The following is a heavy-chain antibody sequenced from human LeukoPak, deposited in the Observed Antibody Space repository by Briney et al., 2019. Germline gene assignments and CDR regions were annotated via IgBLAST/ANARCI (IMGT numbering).Heavy chain of an antibody. J-gene: IGHJ6*03. CDR1: GGTFSSYA. V-gene: IGHV1-69*06. CDR3: ARDGGLCSSTSCYGYYYYYYMDV. D-gene: IGHD2-2*01. CDR2: IIPIFGTA. Sequence: ASVKVSCKASGGTFSSYAISWVRQAPGQGLEWMGGIIPIFGTANYAQKFQGRVTITADKSTSTAYMELRSLRSDDTAVYYCARDGGLCSSTSCYGYYYYYYMDVWGKGTTVTVSS.